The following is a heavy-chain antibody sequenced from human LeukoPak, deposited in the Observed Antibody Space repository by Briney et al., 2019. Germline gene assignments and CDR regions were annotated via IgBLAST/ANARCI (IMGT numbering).Heavy chain of an antibody. Sequence: SETLSLTCTVSGGSIRSSCYYWGWIRQPPGKGLEWIGSIYDSGSTYYNPSLKSRVTISVDTSKNQFSLKLNSVTAADTAVYYCARALCRGRSSATCYHDYWGQGTLVTVSS. D-gene: IGHD2-2*01. CDR2: IYDSGST. CDR1: GGSIRSSCYY. V-gene: IGHV4-39*01. CDR3: ARALCRGRSSATCYHDY. J-gene: IGHJ4*02.